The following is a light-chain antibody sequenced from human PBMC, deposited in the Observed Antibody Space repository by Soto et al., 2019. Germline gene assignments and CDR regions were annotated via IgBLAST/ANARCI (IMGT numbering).Light chain of an antibody. CDR2: DVS. CDR3: SSYTSSSTLV. CDR1: SSDVGGYNY. J-gene: IGLJ2*01. Sequence: QSVLTQPASVSGSPGQSITISCTGTSSDVGGYNYVSWYQQHPGKAPKLMIYDVSNRPSGVSNRFSGSKSGNTASLTISGLPAEDEAEYYCSSYTSSSTLVFGGGPKLTVL. V-gene: IGLV2-14*01.